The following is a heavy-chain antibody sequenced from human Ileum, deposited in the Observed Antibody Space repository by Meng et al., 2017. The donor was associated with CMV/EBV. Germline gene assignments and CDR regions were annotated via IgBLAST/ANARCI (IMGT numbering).Heavy chain of an antibody. CDR3: TRRLPYHGSDW. CDR2: ISGDIGNT. Sequence: ASVKVSCKASGYTFTSHGINWVRQAPGQGLEWMGWISGDIGNTEYAQKFQGRITVTTDISTSTAYMELRSLRFDDTAMYYCTRRLPYHGSDWWGQGTLVTVSS. J-gene: IGHJ4*02. CDR1: GYTFTSHG. V-gene: IGHV1-18*01. D-gene: IGHD5-12*01.